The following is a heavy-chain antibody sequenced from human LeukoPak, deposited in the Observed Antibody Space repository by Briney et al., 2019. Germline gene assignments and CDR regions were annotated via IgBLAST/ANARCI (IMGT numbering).Heavy chain of an antibody. V-gene: IGHV1-2*02. Sequence: ASVKVSCKASGYTFTGYYMHWVRQAPGQGLEWMGWINPNSGGTNYAQKFQGRVTMTRDTSISTAYMELSRLRSDDTAVYYCARGSKFHYYDSSGYNSKIDYWGQGTLVTVSS. J-gene: IGHJ4*02. D-gene: IGHD3-22*01. CDR1: GYTFTGYY. CDR3: ARGSKFHYYDSSGYNSKIDY. CDR2: INPNSGGT.